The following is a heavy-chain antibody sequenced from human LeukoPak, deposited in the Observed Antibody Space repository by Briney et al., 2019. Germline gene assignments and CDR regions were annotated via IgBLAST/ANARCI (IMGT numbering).Heavy chain of an antibody. J-gene: IGHJ1*01. CDR2: IKSDGST. CDR1: GFTFSSYW. Sequence: QSGGSLRLSCAASGFTFSSYWMHWVRQAPGKGLVWVSRIKSDGSTRYADSVKGRFTISRDNAKNTVSLQMTSLRAEDTGVYYCARAPSEIGGYYPEYFRHWGRGTLVIVS. CDR3: ARAPSEIGGYYPEYFRH. V-gene: IGHV3-74*01. D-gene: IGHD3-22*01.